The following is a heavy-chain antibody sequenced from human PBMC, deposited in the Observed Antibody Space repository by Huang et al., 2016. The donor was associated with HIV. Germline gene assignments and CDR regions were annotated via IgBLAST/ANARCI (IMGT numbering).Heavy chain of an antibody. D-gene: IGHD2-15*01. CDR1: GYTFSNCD. CDR2: MNPNSGNT. V-gene: IGHV1-8*01. J-gene: IGHJ4*02. CDR3: ATLPPVNYGRSGGRVRDY. Sequence: QVQLVQSGAEVKKPGASVKVSCKASGYTFSNCDINWVRQAPGKGLEWMGWMNPNSGNTGYARKFQGRVTMTRSTSISTAYMELSRLRFEDTAVYYCATLPPVNYGRSGGRVRDYWGQGSLVTVSS.